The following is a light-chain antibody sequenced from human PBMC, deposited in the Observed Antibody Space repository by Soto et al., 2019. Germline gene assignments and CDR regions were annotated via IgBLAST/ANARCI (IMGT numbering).Light chain of an antibody. CDR2: DVS. Sequence: QSVLTQPASVSGSPGQSITISCTGTSSDVGGYNYVSWYQLHPGKAPKLIIYDVSNRPSWVSNRFSGSKSGNTASLTISGLQAEDEADYYCSSYTGSNTLEGVFGTGTKVTVL. V-gene: IGLV2-14*01. J-gene: IGLJ1*01. CDR3: SSYTGSNTLEGV. CDR1: SSDVGGYNY.